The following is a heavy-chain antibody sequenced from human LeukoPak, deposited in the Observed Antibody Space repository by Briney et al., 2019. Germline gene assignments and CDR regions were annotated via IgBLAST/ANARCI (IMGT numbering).Heavy chain of an antibody. CDR2: IIPILGIA. CDR1: GGTFSSYA. V-gene: IGHV1-69*04. Sequence: SVKVSCKASGGTFSSYAISWVRQAPGQGLEWMGRIIPILGIANYAQKFQGRVTITADKSTSTAYMELSSLRSEDTAVYYCARDEPANYYDSSGYTYYFDYWGQGTLVTVSS. D-gene: IGHD3-22*01. J-gene: IGHJ4*02. CDR3: ARDEPANYYDSSGYTYYFDY.